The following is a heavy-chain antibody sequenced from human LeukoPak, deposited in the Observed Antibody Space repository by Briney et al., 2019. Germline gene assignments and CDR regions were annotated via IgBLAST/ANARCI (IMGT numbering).Heavy chain of an antibody. J-gene: IGHJ5*02. Sequence: SVKVSCKASGGTFSSYAISWGRQAPGQGLEWRGGIIPIFGKANYAQKFQGRVTITADESTSTAYMDLSSLRSEDTAVYYCASCIAAAYNWSDPWGQGTLVTVSS. D-gene: IGHD6-13*01. CDR2: IIPIFGKA. V-gene: IGHV1-69*13. CDR1: GGTFSSYA. CDR3: ASCIAAAYNWSDP.